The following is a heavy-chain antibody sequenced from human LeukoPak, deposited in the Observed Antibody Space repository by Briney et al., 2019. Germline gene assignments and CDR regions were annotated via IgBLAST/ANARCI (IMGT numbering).Heavy chain of an antibody. CDR1: GFTFSTFA. Sequence: GGSLRLSCAASGFTFSTFAMIWVRQPPGKGLEWVSSIFPSGGEIHYADSVRGRFTISRDNSKSTLSLQMNSLRAEDTAIYYCATYRQVLLPFKSWGQGTLVTVSS. CDR2: IFPSGGEI. V-gene: IGHV3-23*01. J-gene: IGHJ5*02. D-gene: IGHD2-8*02. CDR3: ATYRQVLLPFKS.